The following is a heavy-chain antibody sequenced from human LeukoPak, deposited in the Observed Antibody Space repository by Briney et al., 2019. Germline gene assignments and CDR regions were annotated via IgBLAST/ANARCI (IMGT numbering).Heavy chain of an antibody. CDR1: GGSISSSSYY. CDR2: IYYSGST. CDR3: ARIDDDNRYLDY. D-gene: IGHD1-14*01. Sequence: PSETLSLTCTVSGGSISSSSYYWGWIRQPPGKGLEWIGSIYYSGSTYYNPSLKSRVTISVDTSKNQFSLKLSSVTAADTAVYYCARIDDDNRYLDYWGQGTLVTVSS. J-gene: IGHJ4*02. V-gene: IGHV4-39*07.